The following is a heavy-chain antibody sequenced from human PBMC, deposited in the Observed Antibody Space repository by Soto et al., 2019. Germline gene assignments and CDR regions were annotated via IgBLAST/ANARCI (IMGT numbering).Heavy chain of an antibody. V-gene: IGHV2-5*01. J-gene: IGHJ4*02. CDR3: AHTRGFDLEWLLYRGIFYFDY. D-gene: IGHD3-3*01. Sequence: SGPTLVNPTQTLTLTCTFSGFSLSTSGVGVGWIRQPPGKALEWLALIYWNDDKRYSPSLKSRLSITKDTSKNQVVLTMTNMDPVDTATYYCAHTRGFDLEWLLYRGIFYFDYWGQGTLVTVSS. CDR2: IYWNDDK. CDR1: GFSLSTSGVG.